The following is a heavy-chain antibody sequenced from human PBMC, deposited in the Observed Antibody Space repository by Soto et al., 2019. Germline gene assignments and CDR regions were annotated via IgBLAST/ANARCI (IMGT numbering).Heavy chain of an antibody. CDR1: GYSISSSNW. D-gene: IGHD4-17*01. CDR2: INHSGTT. J-gene: IGHJ4*02. Sequence: PSETLSLTCAVSGYSISSSNWWGWIRQPPGKGLEWIGNINHSGTTNYNPSLKSRVTISVDTSKNQFSLKLSSVTAADTAVYYCARGPSSRAVTRYFDYWGQGTLVTVSS. V-gene: IGHV4-28*03. CDR3: ARGPSSRAVTRYFDY.